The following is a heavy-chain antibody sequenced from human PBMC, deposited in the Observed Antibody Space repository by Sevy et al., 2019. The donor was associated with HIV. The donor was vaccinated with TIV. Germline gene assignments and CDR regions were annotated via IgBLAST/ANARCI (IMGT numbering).Heavy chain of an antibody. Sequence: GGSLRLSCAASGFTFSKYSMSWVRQPPGKGLEWVSNLSFGCGEINYADSVKGRFTISSDNSKSSVYLQMNNLRPEDTDVYYCAREGCTKPHDYWGQGTLVTVSS. D-gene: IGHD2-8*01. CDR3: AREGCTKPHDY. CDR1: GFTFSKYS. CDR2: LSFGCGEI. V-gene: IGHV3-23*01. J-gene: IGHJ4*02.